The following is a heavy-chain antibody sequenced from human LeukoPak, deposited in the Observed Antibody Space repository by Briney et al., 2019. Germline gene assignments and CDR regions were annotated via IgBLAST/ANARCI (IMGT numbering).Heavy chain of an antibody. Sequence: GGSLRLSCAASGFTFRSYAMSWVRQAPGEGLEWVSVIGGSGVGTYYADSVKGRFTISRDNSKNTLYLQMNGLRAEDTAIYYCAKKAEVDYIHYYGMDVWGQGTTVTVSS. CDR2: IGGSGVGT. V-gene: IGHV3-23*01. CDR3: AKKAEVDYIHYYGMDV. D-gene: IGHD4-11*01. J-gene: IGHJ6*02. CDR1: GFTFRSYA.